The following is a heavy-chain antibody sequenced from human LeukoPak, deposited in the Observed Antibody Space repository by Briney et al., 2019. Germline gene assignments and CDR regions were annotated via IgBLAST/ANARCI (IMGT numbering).Heavy chain of an antibody. J-gene: IGHJ4*02. CDR2: ISWDGGST. CDR1: GFTFDDYT. V-gene: IGHV3-43*01. D-gene: IGHD5-12*01. CDR3: AIGSSEWLRFDAVDY. Sequence: GGSLRLSCAASGFTFDDYTMHWVRQAPGKGLEWVSLISWDGGSTYYADSVKGRFTISRDNSKNSLYLQMNSLRTEDTALYYCAIGSSEWLRFDAVDYWGQGTLVTVSS.